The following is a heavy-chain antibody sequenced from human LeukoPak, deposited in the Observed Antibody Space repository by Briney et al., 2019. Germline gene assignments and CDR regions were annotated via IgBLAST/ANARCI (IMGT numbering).Heavy chain of an antibody. D-gene: IGHD2-2*03. CDR2: IRYDGSNN. J-gene: IGHJ4*02. CDR3: AKDLIGYCSRSSCWGGFDY. CDR1: GFTFSSYG. Sequence: TGGSLRLSCAASGFTFSSYGMHWVRQAPGKGLEWVAFIRYDGSNNYYADSVKGRFTISRDNSKNTLYLQMNSLRAEDTAVYYCAKDLIGYCSRSSCWGGFDYWGQGTLVTVSS. V-gene: IGHV3-30*02.